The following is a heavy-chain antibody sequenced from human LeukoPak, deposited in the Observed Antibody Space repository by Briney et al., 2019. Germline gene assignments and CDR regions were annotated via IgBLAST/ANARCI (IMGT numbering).Heavy chain of an antibody. D-gene: IGHD5-18*01. CDR1: GYSFSDYW. CDR3: ARGYYYFDY. Sequence: GASLKISCKCSGYSFSDYWIAWVRQLPGKGLEWMGIIYPGDSDTRYSPSFQGQVTISADKSISTAYLQWSSLKASDTAMYYCARGYYYFDYWGQGTLVTVSS. V-gene: IGHV5-51*01. CDR2: IYPGDSDT. J-gene: IGHJ4*02.